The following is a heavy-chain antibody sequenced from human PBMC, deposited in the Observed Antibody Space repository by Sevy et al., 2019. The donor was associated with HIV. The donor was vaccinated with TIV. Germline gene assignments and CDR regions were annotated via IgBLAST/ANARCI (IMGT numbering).Heavy chain of an antibody. CDR2: TSYRSKWFN. CDR1: GDSVSSNSAA. D-gene: IGHD3-10*01. J-gene: IGHJ4*02. Sequence: SQTLSLTCAISGDSVSSNSAAWNWIRQSPSRGLEWLGRTSYRSKWFNDYAVSVESRITINPDTSKNHFSRQLNAVTPGETAVYYCARDIGSSSREFDYWGQGTLVTVSS. CDR3: ARDIGSSSREFDY. V-gene: IGHV6-1*01.